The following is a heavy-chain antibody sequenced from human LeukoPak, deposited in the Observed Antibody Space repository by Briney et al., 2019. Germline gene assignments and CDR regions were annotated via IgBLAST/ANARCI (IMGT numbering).Heavy chain of an antibody. Sequence: ASVKVSCKASGYTSTDDYLYWVRQAPGQGLEWMGWINPNSDTGYVSKFRGRVTMTRDTSITTAYMEMSSLRSDDTAVYYCARGGLHGSGTYDAFAIWGLGTMVTVSS. CDR2: INPNSDT. CDR3: ARGGLHGSGTYDAFAI. V-gene: IGHV1-2*02. J-gene: IGHJ3*02. CDR1: GYTSTDDY. D-gene: IGHD3-10*01.